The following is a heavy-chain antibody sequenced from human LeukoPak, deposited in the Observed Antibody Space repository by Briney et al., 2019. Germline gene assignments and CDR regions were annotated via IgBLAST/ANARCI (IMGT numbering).Heavy chain of an antibody. CDR2: ISKDGSDK. D-gene: IGHD1-7*01. V-gene: IGHV3-30-3*01. Sequence: GGSLRLSCAASGFTFSDYAMHWVRQAPGKGLEWVAVISKDGSDKYYPGSVRGRFTISRDNSKNTTYLQMDSLRAEDTAIYYCARDYRWNYDYWGQGTLVTVSS. CDR3: ARDYRWNYDY. J-gene: IGHJ4*02. CDR1: GFTFSDYA.